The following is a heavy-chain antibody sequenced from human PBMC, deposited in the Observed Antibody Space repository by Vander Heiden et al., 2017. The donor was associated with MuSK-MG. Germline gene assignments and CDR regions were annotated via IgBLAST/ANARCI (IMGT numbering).Heavy chain of an antibody. CDR3: ARGRPDDSFDI. Sequence: QVQLQESGPGLVKPSETLSLTCSVSSGSISNRHWSWIRQPPGKGLEWLGYIYYNGNTEYDPSIQNRVSISVDTSKNQFSLSLRSVTAADTAVYYCARGRPDDSFDIWGRGTLVTVSS. CDR1: SGSISNRH. J-gene: IGHJ3*02. CDR2: IYYNGNT. V-gene: IGHV4-59*11.